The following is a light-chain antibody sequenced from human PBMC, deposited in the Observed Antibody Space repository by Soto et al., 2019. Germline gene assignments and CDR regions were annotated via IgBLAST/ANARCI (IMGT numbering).Light chain of an antibody. CDR2: DVS. Sequence: QSALTQPASVSGSPGQSITISCTGTGSDVGAYRYVSWYQQHPGQAPKLIIYDVSNRPSGVSDRFSGSKSGNTASLTISGLQSEDEAGYYCDSYTSSSSYAFGTGTKLTVL. J-gene: IGLJ1*01. V-gene: IGLV2-14*01. CDR1: GSDVGAYRY. CDR3: DSYTSSSSYA.